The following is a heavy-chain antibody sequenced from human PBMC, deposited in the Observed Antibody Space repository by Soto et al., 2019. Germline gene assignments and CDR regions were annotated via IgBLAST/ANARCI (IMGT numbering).Heavy chain of an antibody. J-gene: IGHJ6*02. CDR1: GGSISSYY. CDR2: IYYSGST. CDR3: ARGAGGDPSPWSLYYYGMDV. V-gene: IGHV4-59*01. D-gene: IGHD3-16*01. Sequence: SETLSLTCTVSGGSISSYYWSWIRQPPGKGLEWIGYIYYSGSTNYNPSLKSRVTISVDTSKNQFSLRLSSVTAADTAVYYCARGAGGDPSPWSLYYYGMDVWGQGTTVTVSS.